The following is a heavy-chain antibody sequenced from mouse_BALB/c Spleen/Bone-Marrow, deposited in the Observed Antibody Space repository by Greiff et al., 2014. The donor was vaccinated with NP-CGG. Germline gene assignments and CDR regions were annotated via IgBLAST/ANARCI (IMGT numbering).Heavy chain of an antibody. J-gene: IGHJ4*01. CDR3: TRYGNYYYAMDY. Sequence: QVQLQQSGAELVKPGASVKMSCKASGYTFTSYWMHWVKQRPGQGLEWIGVIDPSDSYTSYNQKFKGKATLTVDTSSSTAYMQLSSLTSEDSAVYYRTRYGNYYYAMDYWGQGTSVTVSS. CDR2: IDPSDSYT. CDR1: GYTFTSYW. V-gene: IGHV1S127*01. D-gene: IGHD2-1*01.